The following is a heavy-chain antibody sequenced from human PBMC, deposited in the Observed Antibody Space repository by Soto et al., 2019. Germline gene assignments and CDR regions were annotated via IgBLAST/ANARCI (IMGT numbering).Heavy chain of an antibody. V-gene: IGHV3-23*01. CDR3: AKEGLGWGADY. J-gene: IGHJ4*02. Sequence: EVQLLESGGGLVQPGGSLRLSCAASGFTFSNYSMSWVRQTPGKGLEWVSTISGGGGNTYYPDSVKGRFTISRDKTKDTVYLMMNSLLAEDTARYYCAKEGLGWGADYGGQGALVTVTS. CDR1: GFTFSNYS. CDR2: ISGGGGNT. D-gene: IGHD3-16*01.